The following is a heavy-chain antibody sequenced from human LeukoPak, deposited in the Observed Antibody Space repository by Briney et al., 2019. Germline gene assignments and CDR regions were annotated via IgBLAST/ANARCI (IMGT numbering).Heavy chain of an antibody. D-gene: IGHD1-14*01. CDR1: GASISGHY. CDR2: ISHIGST. J-gene: IGHJ3*02. CDR3: ARDRISINALDM. Sequence: SETLSLTCTVSGASISGHYLTWIRQPPGKGLEWVGYISHIGSTNYNPSLKSRVTISVDTSKNQFSLKLTSVTAADTAVYYCARDRISINALDMWGQGTMVTVSS. V-gene: IGHV4-59*11.